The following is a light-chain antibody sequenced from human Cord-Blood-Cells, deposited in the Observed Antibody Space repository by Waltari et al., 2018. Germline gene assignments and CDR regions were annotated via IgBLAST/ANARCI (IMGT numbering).Light chain of an antibody. Sequence: EIVLTQSPGTLSLSPGERVTLSCRASQSVSSSYLAWYQQKPGQAPRLLIYGASSRATGIPDRFSGSGSGTDFTRTISRLEPEDFAVYYCQQYGSSPRTFGQGTKVEIK. J-gene: IGKJ1*01. V-gene: IGKV3-20*01. CDR2: GAS. CDR1: QSVSSSY. CDR3: QQYGSSPRT.